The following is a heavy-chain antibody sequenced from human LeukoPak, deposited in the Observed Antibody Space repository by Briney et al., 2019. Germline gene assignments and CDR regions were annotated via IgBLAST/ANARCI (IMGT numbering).Heavy chain of an antibody. D-gene: IGHD3-10*01. CDR2: INPHTGGT. Sequence: GASVKVSCKASGYTFTGYYMHWVRQAPGQGLEWMGWINPHTGGTNYAQKFQGRVTMTRDASISTAYMELSRLRSDDTAVYYCARGGHRRYYYTSGSAFDPWGQGTLVTVSS. CDR3: ARGGHRRYYYTSGSAFDP. J-gene: IGHJ5*02. V-gene: IGHV1-2*02. CDR1: GYTFTGYY.